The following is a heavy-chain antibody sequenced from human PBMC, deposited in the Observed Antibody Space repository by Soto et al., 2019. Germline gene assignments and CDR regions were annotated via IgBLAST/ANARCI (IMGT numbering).Heavy chain of an antibody. D-gene: IGHD3-3*02. CDR2: IFYLGSS. V-gene: IGHV4-39*01. CDR3: ARHSLALRKNNWFDP. J-gene: IGHJ5*02. Sequence: PSATLSLTCTVSGDSIISSDFYWGWVRQPPGKGLEWIGSIFYLGSSYYNPSLKSRVTMSVDTSKNQFSLRLRSVTAADTALYFCARHSLALRKNNWFDPWGQGIMVTVSS. CDR1: GDSIISSDFY.